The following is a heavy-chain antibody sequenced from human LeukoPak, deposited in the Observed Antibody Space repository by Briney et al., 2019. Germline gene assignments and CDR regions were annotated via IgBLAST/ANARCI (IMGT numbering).Heavy chain of an antibody. CDR1: GYSFTSYW. V-gene: IGHV5-51*01. Sequence: GESLKISCKGSGYSFTSYWIGWVRQMPGKGLEWTGIIYPGDSDTRYSPSFQGQVTISADKSISTAYLQWSNLKASDIAMYYCASAIRYYDSSGYPPHYYYYYGMDVWGQGTTVTVSS. D-gene: IGHD3-22*01. J-gene: IGHJ6*02. CDR3: ASAIRYYDSSGYPPHYYYYYGMDV. CDR2: IYPGDSDT.